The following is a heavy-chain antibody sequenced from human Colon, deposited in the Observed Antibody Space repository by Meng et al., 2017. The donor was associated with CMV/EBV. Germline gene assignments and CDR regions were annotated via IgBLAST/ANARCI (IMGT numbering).Heavy chain of an antibody. CDR1: GFTFSSKW. J-gene: IGHJ4*02. CDR3: ADFENGPGY. Sequence: EVPLVESGGGLVQPGGSLRLSCAASGFTFSSKWMHWVRQGPGKGLEWVSSIFSNGNTYYADSVKGRFTISRDDSKNILFLQMNTLRAEDTAVYSCADFENGPGYWGQGTLVTVSS. D-gene: IGHD1-14*01. V-gene: IGHV3-66*01. CDR2: IFSNGNT.